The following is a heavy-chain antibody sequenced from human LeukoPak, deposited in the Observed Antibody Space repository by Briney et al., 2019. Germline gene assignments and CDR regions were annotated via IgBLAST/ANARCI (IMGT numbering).Heavy chain of an antibody. D-gene: IGHD6-19*01. CDR2: IYTIGST. Sequence: GGSLRLSCAVSGFTVSSNYMGWVRQAPGKGLEWVSVIYTIGSTSYADSVKGRFTISRDNSKSTLYLQMNSLRAEDTAVYYCAGVVYPSGGYYFDYWGQGTLVTVSS. CDR1: GFTVSSNY. J-gene: IGHJ4*02. CDR3: AGVVYPSGGYYFDY. V-gene: IGHV3-66*01.